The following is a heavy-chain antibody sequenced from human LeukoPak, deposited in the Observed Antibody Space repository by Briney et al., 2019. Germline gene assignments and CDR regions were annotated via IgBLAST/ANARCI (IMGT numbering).Heavy chain of an antibody. J-gene: IGHJ6*03. CDR2: IFYSGST. Sequence: SETLSLTCTVSGGSISSYYWSWIRQPPGKGLEWIGTIFYSGSTYYSPSLKSRVTMSVDTSTNQFSLKLSSVTAADTAVYYCARDLRRVTSSSYFYMDVWGKGTTVTVSS. CDR3: ARDLRRVTSSSYFYMDV. V-gene: IGHV4-59*12. D-gene: IGHD2-21*01. CDR1: GGSISSYY.